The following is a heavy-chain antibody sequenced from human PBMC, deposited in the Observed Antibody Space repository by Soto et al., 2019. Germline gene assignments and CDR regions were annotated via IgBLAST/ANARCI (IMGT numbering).Heavy chain of an antibody. CDR2: IGGRGNSA. Sequence: GGSIGICCAASGFIFTNYAMNWVRQAPGKGLEWVSVIGGRGNSAYYADSVQGRFTISRDNSKNTLSLQMSSLTADDTAIYYCVREGRGSFDFWGRGTMVTVSS. J-gene: IGHJ3*01. D-gene: IGHD5-12*01. V-gene: IGHV3-23*01. CDR3: VREGRGSFDF. CDR1: GFIFTNYA.